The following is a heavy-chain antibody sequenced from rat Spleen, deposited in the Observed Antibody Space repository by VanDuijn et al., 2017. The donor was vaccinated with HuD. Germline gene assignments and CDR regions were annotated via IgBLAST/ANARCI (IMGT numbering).Heavy chain of an antibody. CDR2: ISPSGDIT. J-gene: IGHJ2*01. CDR3: GRRDYGGYGDY. Sequence: EVQLVESGGGLVQPERSLKLSCAASGFTFSDYNMAWVRQAPKKGLEWVASISPSGDITYYRDSVKGRFTISRDIAKSTLFLQMDSLRSEDTATYYCGRRDYGGYGDYWGQGVMVTVSS. V-gene: IGHV5S23*01. CDR1: GFTFSDYN. D-gene: IGHD1-11*01.